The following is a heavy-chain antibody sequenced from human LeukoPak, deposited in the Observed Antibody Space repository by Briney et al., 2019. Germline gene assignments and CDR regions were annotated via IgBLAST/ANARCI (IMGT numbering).Heavy chain of an antibody. J-gene: IGHJ2*01. CDR2: ISYDGSTE. CDR3: AREAARDWGSVWLFDL. CDR1: GFTFSSYA. Sequence: LGGSLRLSCAASGFTFSSYAMHWVRQAPGTGLEWVAVISYDGSTEYYADSVKGRFTISRDTSKNTVHLQMKSLRVEDTAEYYCAREAARDWGSVWLFDLWGRGTLVTVSS. V-gene: IGHV3-30-3*01. D-gene: IGHD7-27*01.